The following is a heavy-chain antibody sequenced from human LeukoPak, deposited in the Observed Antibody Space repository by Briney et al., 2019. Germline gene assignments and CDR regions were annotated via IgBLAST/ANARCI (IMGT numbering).Heavy chain of an antibody. CDR3: ARGGPSSKWLDP. D-gene: IGHD2-15*01. CDR1: GDSISSYY. V-gene: IGHV4-59*01. CDR2: IYSSGST. Sequence: SETLSLTCTVSGDSISSYYWSWLRQPPGKGLEWIGYIYSSGSTNYNPSLKSRVTILVDTSNNQFSLKLSSVTAADTAVYYCARGGPSSKWLDPWGQGTLVTVSS. J-gene: IGHJ5*02.